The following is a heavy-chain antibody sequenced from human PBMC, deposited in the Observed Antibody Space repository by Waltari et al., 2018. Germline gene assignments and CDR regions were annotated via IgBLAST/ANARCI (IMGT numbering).Heavy chain of an antibody. CDR1: GCTFSSCA. D-gene: IGHD6-6*01. CDR3: ARRGVSSSDFDY. J-gene: IGHJ4*02. Sequence: QVQLVHSAAYAQTPGSSVQVSCKATGCTFSSCAFTWLRQAPGQGLEWMGRIIPIFGTANYAQKYQGRVTITVDKSTSTAYMELSSLRSEDTAVYYCARRGVSSSDFDYWGQGTLVTVSS. V-gene: IGHV1-69*14. CDR2: IIPIFGTA.